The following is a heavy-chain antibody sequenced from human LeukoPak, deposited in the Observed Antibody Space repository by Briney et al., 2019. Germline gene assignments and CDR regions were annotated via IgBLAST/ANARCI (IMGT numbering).Heavy chain of an antibody. V-gene: IGHV5-51*01. Sequence: GESLKISCKGSGYSFTSYWSGWVRQMPGKGLEWMGIIYPGDSDTRYSPSFQGQVTISADKSISTAYLQWSSLKASDTAMYYCARHQALTGTTIDAFDIWGQGTMVTVSS. CDR3: ARHQALTGTTIDAFDI. CDR1: GYSFTSYW. D-gene: IGHD1-7*01. CDR2: IYPGDSDT. J-gene: IGHJ3*02.